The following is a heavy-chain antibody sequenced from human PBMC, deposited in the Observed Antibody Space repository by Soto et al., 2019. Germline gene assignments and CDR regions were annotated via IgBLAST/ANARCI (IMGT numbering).Heavy chain of an antibody. CDR3: VREFMITFGGVIVSHYYYGMDV. D-gene: IGHD3-16*02. V-gene: IGHV6-1*01. J-gene: IGHJ6*02. CDR1: GDSVSSNSAA. Sequence: PSQTLSLTCAISGDSVSSNSAAWNWIRQSPSRDLEWLGRTYYRSKWYNDYAVSVKSRITINPDTSKNQFSLQLNSVTPEDTAVYYCVREFMITFGGVIVSHYYYGMDVWGQGTTVTVSS. CDR2: TYYRSKWYN.